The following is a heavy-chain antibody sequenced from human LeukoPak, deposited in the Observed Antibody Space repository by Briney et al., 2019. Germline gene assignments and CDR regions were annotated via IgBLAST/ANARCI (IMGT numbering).Heavy chain of an antibody. J-gene: IGHJ6*02. V-gene: IGHV4-34*01. D-gene: IGHD6-13*01. Sequence: SETLSLTCAVYGGSFSGYYWSWIRQPPGKGLEWIGEINHSGSTNYNPSLKSRVTISVDTSKNQLSLKLSSVTAADTAVYYCARGPLAAAGTNANYYYYGMDVWGQGTTVTVSS. CDR3: ARGPLAAAGTNANYYYYGMDV. CDR1: GGSFSGYY. CDR2: INHSGST.